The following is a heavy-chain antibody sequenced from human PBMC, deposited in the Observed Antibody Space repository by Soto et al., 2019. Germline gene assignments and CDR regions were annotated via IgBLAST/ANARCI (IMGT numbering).Heavy chain of an antibody. Sequence: ASVKVSCKASGYTFTGYYMHWVRQAPGQGLEWMGWINPNSGGTNYAQKFQGWVTMTRDTSISTAYMELSRLRSDDTAVYYCAGDFGGAAAIVFDYWGQGTLVTVSS. D-gene: IGHD6-13*01. CDR1: GYTFTGYY. CDR2: INPNSGGT. V-gene: IGHV1-2*04. J-gene: IGHJ4*02. CDR3: AGDFGGAAAIVFDY.